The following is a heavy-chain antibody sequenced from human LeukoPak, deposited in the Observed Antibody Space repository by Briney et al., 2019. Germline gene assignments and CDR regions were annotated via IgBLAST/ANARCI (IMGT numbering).Heavy chain of an antibody. Sequence: ASVKVSCKASGYTFTGYYLHWIRQAPGQGLEWMGWINPNTGDTNYAQKFQGRVTMTRDTSISTAYMELSKLRSDDTAVYYCAPSSVSYFDYWGQGTLVTVSS. CDR1: GYTFTGYY. CDR2: INPNTGDT. CDR3: APSSVSYFDY. V-gene: IGHV1-2*02. D-gene: IGHD2-2*01. J-gene: IGHJ4*02.